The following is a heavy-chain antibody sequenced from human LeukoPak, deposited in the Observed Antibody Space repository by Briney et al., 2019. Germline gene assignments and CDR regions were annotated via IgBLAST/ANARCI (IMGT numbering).Heavy chain of an antibody. D-gene: IGHD6-19*01. CDR2: IYYSGST. Sequence: PSQTLSLTCTVSGGSISSGGYYWSWIRQHPGKGLEWIGYIYYSGSTNYNPSLKSRVTISVDTSKNQFSLKLSSVTAADTAVYYCARGIAVAKFDYWGQGTLVTVSS. CDR3: ARGIAVAKFDY. J-gene: IGHJ4*02. V-gene: IGHV4-31*03. CDR1: GGSISSGGYY.